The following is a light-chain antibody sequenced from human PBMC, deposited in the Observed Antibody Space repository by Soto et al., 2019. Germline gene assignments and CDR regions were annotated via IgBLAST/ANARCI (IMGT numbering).Light chain of an antibody. CDR2: AAS. CDR3: QKYNSAPFT. J-gene: IGKJ3*01. Sequence: DIQMTQSPSSLSASVGDRVAITCRAGPGLSHYLAWYQQKPGKGPKLLNYAASTLQSVVPSRLSGSGSGTDFTLTISSLQPEDVATYYCQKYNSAPFTFGPGTKVDIK. V-gene: IGKV1-27*01. CDR1: PGLSHY.